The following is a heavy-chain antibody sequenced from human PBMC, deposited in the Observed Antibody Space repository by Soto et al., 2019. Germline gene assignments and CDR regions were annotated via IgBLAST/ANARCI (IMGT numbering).Heavy chain of an antibody. V-gene: IGHV1-2*04. CDR1: GYTFTGYY. CDR3: ARQPSLFCSGGSCYREPWGTEYYFDY. CDR2: INPNSGGT. D-gene: IGHD2-15*01. J-gene: IGHJ4*02. Sequence: ASVKVSCKASGYTFTGYYMHWVRQAPGQGLEWMGWINPNSGGTNYAQKFQGWVTMTRDTSISTAYMELSRLRSDDTAVYYCARQPSLFCSGGSCYREPWGTEYYFDYWGQGTLVTVSS.